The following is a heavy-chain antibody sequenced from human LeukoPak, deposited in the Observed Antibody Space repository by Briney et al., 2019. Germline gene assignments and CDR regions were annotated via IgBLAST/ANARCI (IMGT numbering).Heavy chain of an antibody. CDR2: IYYSGST. CDR1: GGSISSYY. J-gene: IGHJ6*02. D-gene: IGHD3-3*01. Sequence: SETLSLTCTVSGGSISSYYWSWIRQPPGKGLEWIGYIYYSGSTNYNPSPKSRVTISVDTSKNQFSLKLSSVTAADTAVYYCARHGAKDFWSGYYTDYYYGMDVWGQGTTVTVSS. V-gene: IGHV4-59*08. CDR3: ARHGAKDFWSGYYTDYYYGMDV.